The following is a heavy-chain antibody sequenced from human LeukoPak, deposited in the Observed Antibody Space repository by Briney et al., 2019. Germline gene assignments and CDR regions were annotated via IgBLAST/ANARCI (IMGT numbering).Heavy chain of an antibody. CDR2: IIPIFGTA. Sequence: GASVKVSCKASGGTFSSYAIIWVRQAPGQGLEWMGGIIPIFGTANYAQKFQGRVTITADESTSTAYMELSSLRSEDTAVYYCARGRWITMIALEAFDIWGQGTMVTVSS. J-gene: IGHJ3*02. CDR3: ARGRWITMIALEAFDI. CDR1: GGTFSSYA. V-gene: IGHV1-69*13. D-gene: IGHD3-22*01.